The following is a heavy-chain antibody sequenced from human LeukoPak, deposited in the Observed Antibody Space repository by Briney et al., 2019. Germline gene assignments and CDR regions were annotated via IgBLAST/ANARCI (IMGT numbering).Heavy chain of an antibody. Sequence: GGSLRLSCAASGFTFSSYSMNWVRQAPGKGLEWVSSISSSSSYIYYADSVKGRFTISRDNAKTSLYLQLDSLTAGDTAVYYCSRGLVGYYHDSSTYPDSWGQGTLVTVSS. CDR3: SRGLVGYYHDSSTYPDS. J-gene: IGHJ4*02. V-gene: IGHV3-21*01. CDR1: GFTFSSYS. CDR2: ISSSSSYI. D-gene: IGHD3-22*01.